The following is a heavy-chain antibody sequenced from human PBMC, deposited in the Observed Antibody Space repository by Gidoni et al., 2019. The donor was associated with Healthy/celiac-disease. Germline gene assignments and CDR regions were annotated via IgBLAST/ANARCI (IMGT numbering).Heavy chain of an antibody. D-gene: IGHD3-22*01. V-gene: IGHV3-33*01. Sequence: QVQLVESGGGVVQPGRSLRLSCAASGFTFSSYGMHWVRQAPGKGLEWVAVIWYDGSNKYYADSVKGRFTISRDNSKNTLYLQMNSLRAEDTAVYYCARDGDYYDSGPVSVWGQGTMVTVSS. CDR3: ARDGDYYDSGPVSV. CDR1: GFTFSSYG. J-gene: IGHJ3*01. CDR2: IWYDGSNK.